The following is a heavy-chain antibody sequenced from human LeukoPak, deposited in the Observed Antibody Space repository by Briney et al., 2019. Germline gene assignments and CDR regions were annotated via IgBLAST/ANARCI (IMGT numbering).Heavy chain of an antibody. CDR2: TNYDGSYT. J-gene: IGHJ4*02. V-gene: IGHV3-74*01. D-gene: IGHD3-16*01. CDR1: RFTLSSYW. Sequence: GGSLRLSCVASRFTLSSYWMNWVRQAPGKGLVWVARTNYDGSYTDYADSVKGRFIISRDNAKNTLYLQMNSLRAEDTAVYYCARGGDDYVWGSPLDYWGQGTLVTVSS. CDR3: ARGGDDYVWGSPLDY.